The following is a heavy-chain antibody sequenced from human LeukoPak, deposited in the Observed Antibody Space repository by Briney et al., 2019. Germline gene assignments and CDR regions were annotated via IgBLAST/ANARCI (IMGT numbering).Heavy chain of an antibody. V-gene: IGHV3-30*19. CDR3: ARVPYDFWSGYSGQPYMDV. J-gene: IGHJ6*02. CDR1: GFTFSSYG. Sequence: GGSLRLSCAASGFTFSSYGMHWVRQAPGKGLEWVVVISYDGSNKYYADSVKGRFTISRDNSKNTLYLQMNSLRAEDTAVYYCARVPYDFWSGYSGQPYMDVWGQGTTVTVSS. D-gene: IGHD3-3*01. CDR2: ISYDGSNK.